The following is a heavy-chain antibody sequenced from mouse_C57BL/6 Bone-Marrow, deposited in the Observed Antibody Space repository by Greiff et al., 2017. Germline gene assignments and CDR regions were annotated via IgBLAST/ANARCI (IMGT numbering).Heavy chain of an antibody. CDR3: ARRLNWDRFDD. V-gene: IGHV5-6*02. CDR1: GFTFSSYG. J-gene: IGHJ2*01. D-gene: IGHD4-1*02. Sequence: EVKLMESGGDLVKPGGSLKLSCAASGFTFSSYGMSWVRQTPDKRLEWVATISSGGSYTYYPDSVKGRFTISRDNAKNTLYLQMSSLKSEDTAMYYCARRLNWDRFDDWGQGTTLTVSS. CDR2: ISSGGSYT.